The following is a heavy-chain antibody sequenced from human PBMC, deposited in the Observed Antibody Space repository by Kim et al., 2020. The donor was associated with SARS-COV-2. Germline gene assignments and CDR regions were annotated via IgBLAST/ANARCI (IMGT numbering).Heavy chain of an antibody. Sequence: GGSLRLSCAASKFTFKNACLSWVRQAPGKGLEWVGRIKSKTDGGTTDYAEHVEGRFTISSDEQKNTLYLQMISLKTEDTAVYYCTTDCRSSGSLWY. J-gene: IGHJ2*01. D-gene: IGHD6-19*01. CDR2: IKSKTDGGTT. CDR3: TTDCRSSGSLWY. V-gene: IGHV3-15*01. CDR1: KFTFKNAC.